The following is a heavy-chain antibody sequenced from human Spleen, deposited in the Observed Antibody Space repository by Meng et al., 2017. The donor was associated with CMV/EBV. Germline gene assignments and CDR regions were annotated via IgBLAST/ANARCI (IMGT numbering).Heavy chain of an antibody. V-gene: IGHV4-34*01. CDR3: ARDRTTYFDY. Sequence: SETLSLTCAVYGGSFRGHYWSWIRQPPGKGLEWIGEINHSGGINYSPSLKSRVTISVDTSKNQFSLKLSSVTAADTAVYYCARDRTTYFDYWGQGTLVTVSS. CDR1: GGSFRGHY. D-gene: IGHD1-7*01. CDR2: INHSGGI. J-gene: IGHJ4*02.